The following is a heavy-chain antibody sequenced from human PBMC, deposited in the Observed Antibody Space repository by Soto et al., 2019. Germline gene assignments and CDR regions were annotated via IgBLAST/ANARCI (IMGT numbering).Heavy chain of an antibody. CDR1: GVTVSSGAYY. J-gene: IGHJ4*02. Sequence: SETLSLTCTVSGVTVSSGAYYWSWIRQRPGKGLEWIGNIYHTGSTYYGPSLKSRVAISLDTSKNQFSLSLSSVSAADTAVYYCARYRFSGSKWSKFDYWGQGTLVTVSS. CDR3: ARYRFSGSKWSKFDY. V-gene: IGHV4-31*03. D-gene: IGHD3-16*02. CDR2: IYHTGST.